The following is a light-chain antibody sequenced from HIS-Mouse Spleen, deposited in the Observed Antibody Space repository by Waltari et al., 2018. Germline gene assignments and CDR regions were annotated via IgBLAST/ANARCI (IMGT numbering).Light chain of an antibody. V-gene: IGLV3-10*01. CDR1: RFGDKY. J-gene: IGLJ2*01. CDR3: YSTDSSGNHRV. Sequence: SYELTHPPSVSVSPGQTASITCSVDRFGDKYACWYQQKQGQSPVLVIYEDSKRPSGIPERFSGSSSGTMATLTISGAQVEDEADYYCYSTDSSGNHRVFGGGTKLTVL. CDR2: EDS.